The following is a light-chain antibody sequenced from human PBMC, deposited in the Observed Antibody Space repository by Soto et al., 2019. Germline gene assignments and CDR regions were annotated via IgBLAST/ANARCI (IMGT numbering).Light chain of an antibody. J-gene: IGLJ1*01. CDR3: SSYTSSSTYV. CDR2: EVS. CDR1: SSDVSRYNY. V-gene: IGLV2-14*01. Sequence: QSALTQPASVSGSPGQSITISCTGTSSDVSRYNYVSWYQQHPGKVPKLMIYEVSNRPSGASNRFSGSKSGNTASLTISGLQAEDEADYYCSSYTSSSTYVFGTGTKVTVL.